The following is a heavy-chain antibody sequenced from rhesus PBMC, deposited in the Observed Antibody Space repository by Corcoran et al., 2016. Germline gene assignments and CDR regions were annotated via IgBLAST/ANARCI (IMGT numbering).Heavy chain of an antibody. V-gene: IGHV4-122*02. D-gene: IGHD6-31*01. CDR1: GYSISSGYY. CDR2: ITYSGST. J-gene: IGHJ4*01. Sequence: QVQLQESGPGLVKPSETLSLTCAVSGYSISSGYYWSWIRQPPGKGLEWIGYITYSGSTSDNPSLKSRVTISRDTSKNQFSLKLSSVTAADTAVYYCARAGSSGWYIDYWGQGVLVTVSS. CDR3: ARAGSSGWYIDY.